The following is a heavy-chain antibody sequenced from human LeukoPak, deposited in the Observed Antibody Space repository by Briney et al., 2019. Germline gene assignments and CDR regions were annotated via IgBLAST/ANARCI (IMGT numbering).Heavy chain of an antibody. D-gene: IGHD5-24*01. CDR3: AKDVDDYMDY. CDR2: ISRDGGTT. J-gene: IGHJ4*02. V-gene: IGHV3-43D*03. CDR1: GFTFKDYA. Sequence: GGSLRLSCTASGFTFKDYAMHWVRQAPGKGLEWVSLISRDGGTTYYTDSVKGRFTISRDNSKNSLYLQMNSLSTEDTALYYCAKDVDDYMDYWGQGTLVTVSS.